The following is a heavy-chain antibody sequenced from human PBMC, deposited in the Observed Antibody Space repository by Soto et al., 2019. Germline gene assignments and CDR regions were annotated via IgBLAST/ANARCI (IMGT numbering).Heavy chain of an antibody. Sequence: GGSLRLSCAASGFTVSSNYMSWVRQAPGKGLEWVSVIYSGGSTYYADSVKGRFTISRDNSKNTLYLQMNSLRAEDTAVYYCARSRVDYYGSGSRMGVPYYMDVWGKGTTVTVSS. CDR3: ARSRVDYYGSGSRMGVPYYMDV. V-gene: IGHV3-66*01. D-gene: IGHD3-10*01. CDR1: GFTVSSNY. J-gene: IGHJ6*03. CDR2: IYSGGST.